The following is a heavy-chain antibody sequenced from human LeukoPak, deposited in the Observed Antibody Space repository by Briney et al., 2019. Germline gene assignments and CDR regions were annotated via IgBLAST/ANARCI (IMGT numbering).Heavy chain of an antibody. CDR2: ISAYSGHT. D-gene: IGHD4-17*01. Sequence: VSVKVSSKASGYTVTTYGINWVRQAPGQGLEWIGWISAYSGHTKYAQRLQGRVTMTTDTSTNTAYMQLTSLRSDDTAVYYCARDVSTVTTRGDYYYYMDVWGKGTTVTVSS. CDR3: ARDVSTVTTRGDYYYYMDV. V-gene: IGHV1-18*01. J-gene: IGHJ6*03. CDR1: GYTVTTYG.